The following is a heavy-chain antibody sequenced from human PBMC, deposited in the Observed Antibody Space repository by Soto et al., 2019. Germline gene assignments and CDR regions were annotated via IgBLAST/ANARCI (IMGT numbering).Heavy chain of an antibody. CDR2: IYYSGST. CDR3: ARSYLYCSGGSCYFDY. J-gene: IGHJ4*02. V-gene: IGHV4-39*01. D-gene: IGHD2-15*01. CDR1: GGSISSSSYY. Sequence: QLQLQESGPGLVKPSETLSLTCTVSGGSISSSSYYWGWIRQPPGKGLEWIGSIYYSGSTYYNPSLKSRVTISVDTSKNQFSLKLSSVTAADTAVYYCARSYLYCSGGSCYFDYWGQGTLVTVSS.